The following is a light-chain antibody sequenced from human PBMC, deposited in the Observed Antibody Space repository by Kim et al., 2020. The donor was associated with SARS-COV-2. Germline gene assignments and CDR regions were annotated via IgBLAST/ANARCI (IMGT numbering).Light chain of an antibody. J-gene: IGLJ3*02. CDR2: GDD. CDR3: QSYDNDNHGV. Sequence: KKVSISCTRSSGSIASKYVQWYQRRPGSAPTTLIYGDDQRPSGVPDRFSASIDTSSNSASLIISGLKTEDEADYYCQSYDNDNHGVFGGGTQLTVL. CDR1: SGSIASKY. V-gene: IGLV6-57*03.